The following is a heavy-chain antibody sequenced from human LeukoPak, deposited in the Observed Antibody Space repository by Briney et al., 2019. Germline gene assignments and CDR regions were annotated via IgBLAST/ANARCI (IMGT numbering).Heavy chain of an antibody. CDR1: GLTISRYW. V-gene: IGHV3-7*01. CDR2: IKHDGSEK. J-gene: IGHJ4*02. Sequence: PGGSLRLSCEDSGLTISRYWMSWVRQAPGKGLEWVANIKHDGSEKHYVDSVKGRFTISRDNAQNSLYLQMNSLRAEDTAVYYCARDRRGSRVWGYYFDYWGQGTLVTVSS. CDR3: ARDRRGSRVWGYYFDY. D-gene: IGHD3-16*01.